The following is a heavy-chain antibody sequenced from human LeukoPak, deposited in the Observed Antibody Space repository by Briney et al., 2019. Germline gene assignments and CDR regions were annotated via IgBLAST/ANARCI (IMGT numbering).Heavy chain of an antibody. CDR1: GFTFSSYE. CDR2: ISSSGSTI. V-gene: IGHV3-48*03. CDR3: ARVDYGAYASFDI. D-gene: IGHD4-17*01. Sequence: GESLRLSCAASGFTFSSYEMNWVRQAPGKGLEWVSYISSSGSTIYYADSVKGRFTISRDNAKNSLYLQVNSLRADDTAVYYCARVDYGAYASFDIWGQGTMVTVSS. J-gene: IGHJ3*02.